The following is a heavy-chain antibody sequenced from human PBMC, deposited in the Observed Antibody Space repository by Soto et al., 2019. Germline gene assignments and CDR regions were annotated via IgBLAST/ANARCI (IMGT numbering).Heavy chain of an antibody. CDR3: ARVFWQLGWPNWFDP. Sequence: GASVKVSCKASGYTFTSYGISWVRQAPGQGLEWMGWISAYNGNTNYAQKLQGRVTMTTDTSTSTAYMELRSLRSDDTAVYYCARVFWQLGWPNWFDPWGQGTLVTVSS. CDR2: ISAYNGNT. CDR1: GYTFTSYG. J-gene: IGHJ5*02. D-gene: IGHD1-26*01. V-gene: IGHV1-18*01.